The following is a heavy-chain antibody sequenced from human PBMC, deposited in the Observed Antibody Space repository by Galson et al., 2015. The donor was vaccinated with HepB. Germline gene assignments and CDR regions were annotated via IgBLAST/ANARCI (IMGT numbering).Heavy chain of an antibody. Sequence: SLRLSCAASGFTFRNYAMSWVRQAPGKGLEWVSAITPSGDNTYSADSVKGRFTISRDNSKNTLFLQKTGLTADDTAIYYCARVHPEYTSGGYRQALYYFDSWGQGTLGAVSS. J-gene: IGHJ4*02. V-gene: IGHV3-23*01. CDR3: ARVHPEYTSGGYRQALYYFDS. CDR1: GFTFRNYA. CDR2: ITPSGDNT. D-gene: IGHD6-19*01.